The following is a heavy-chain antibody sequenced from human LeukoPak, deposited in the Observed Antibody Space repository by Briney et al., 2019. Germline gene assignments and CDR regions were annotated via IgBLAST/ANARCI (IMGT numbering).Heavy chain of an antibody. V-gene: IGHV3-7*03. J-gene: IGHJ4*02. D-gene: IGHD3-10*01. CDR3: AKDSYYYGSGSHSSIDY. CDR2: IKQDGSEK. CDR1: GFTFSSYW. Sequence: GGSLRLSCAASGFTFSSYWMSWVRQAPGKGLEWVATIKQDGSEKDFVDSVKGRFTISRDNAKNSLYLQMNSLRAEDTALYYCAKDSYYYGSGSHSSIDYWGQGTLVTVSS.